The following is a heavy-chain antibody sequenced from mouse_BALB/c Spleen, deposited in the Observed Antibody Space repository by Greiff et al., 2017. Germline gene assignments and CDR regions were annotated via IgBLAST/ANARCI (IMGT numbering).Heavy chain of an antibody. D-gene: IGHD2-3*01. V-gene: IGHV5-17*02. CDR1: GFTFSSFG. Sequence: EVHLVESGGGLVQPGGSRKLSCAASGFTFSSFGMHWVRQAPEKGLEWVAYISSGSSTIYYADTVKGRFTISRDNPKNTLFLQMTSLRSEDTAMYYCARFDGYFSFDYWGQGTTLTVSS. CDR2: ISSGSSTI. J-gene: IGHJ2*01. CDR3: ARFDGYFSFDY.